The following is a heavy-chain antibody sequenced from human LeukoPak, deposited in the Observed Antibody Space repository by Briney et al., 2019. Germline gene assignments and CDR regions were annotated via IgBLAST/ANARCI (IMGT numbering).Heavy chain of an antibody. CDR3: ASELLPDYYYGMDV. D-gene: IGHD2-15*01. J-gene: IGHJ6*04. V-gene: IGHV3-30*04. CDR1: GFTFSSYA. Sequence: GGSLRLSCAASGFTFSSYAMHWVRQAPGKGLEWVAVISYDGSNKYYADSVKGRFTISRDNSKNTLYLQMNSLRAEDTAVYYCASELLPDYYYGMDVWGKGTTVTVSS. CDR2: ISYDGSNK.